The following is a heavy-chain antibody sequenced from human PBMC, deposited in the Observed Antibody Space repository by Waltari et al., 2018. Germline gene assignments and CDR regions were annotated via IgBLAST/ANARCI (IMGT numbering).Heavy chain of an antibody. J-gene: IGHJ1*01. CDR1: GFTFSSYA. Sequence: QVQLVESGGGVVQPGRSLRLSCAASGFTFSSYAMHWVRQAPGKGLAWVAVISYDGSNKYYADSVKGRFTISRDNSKNTLYLQMNSLRAEDTAVYYCARGGLAAAILNAEYFQHWGQGTLVNVSS. V-gene: IGHV3-30-3*01. CDR2: ISYDGSNK. CDR3: ARGGLAAAILNAEYFQH. D-gene: IGHD6-13*01.